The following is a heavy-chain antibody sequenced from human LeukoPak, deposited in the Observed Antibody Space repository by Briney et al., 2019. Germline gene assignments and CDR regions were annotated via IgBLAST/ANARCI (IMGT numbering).Heavy chain of an antibody. J-gene: IGHJ6*03. Sequence: GGSLRLSCAASGFTFSDYTMHWVRQSPGKGLEWVAVISHDGSNKYYADSVKGRFTISRDNSRNTLYLQMNSLRAEDTAVYYCAKGMGYASGSSYSYYYYMDVWGKGTTVTISS. V-gene: IGHV3-30*04. CDR1: GFTFSDYT. CDR3: AKGMGYASGSSYSYYYYMDV. D-gene: IGHD3-10*01. CDR2: ISHDGSNK.